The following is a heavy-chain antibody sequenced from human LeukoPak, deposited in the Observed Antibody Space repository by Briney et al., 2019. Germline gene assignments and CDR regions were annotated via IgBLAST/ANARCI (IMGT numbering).Heavy chain of an antibody. D-gene: IGHD3-22*01. CDR2: IYPGDSDT. V-gene: IGHV5-51*01. Sequence: GESLKISCKGSGYSFTSYWIGWVRQMPGKGLEWMGIIYPGDSDTRYSPSFQGQVTISADKSITTAYLQWSSPKASDSAMYYCARSVVVGDFDYWGQGTLVTVSS. J-gene: IGHJ4*02. CDR3: ARSVVVGDFDY. CDR1: GYSFTSYW.